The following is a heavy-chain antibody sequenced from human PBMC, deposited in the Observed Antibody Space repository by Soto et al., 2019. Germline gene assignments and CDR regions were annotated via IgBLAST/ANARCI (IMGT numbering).Heavy chain of an antibody. V-gene: IGHV3-74*01. CDR3: ARQASFDY. Sequence: EVQLVESGGDLVQPGGSLRLSCAASGFSFITYWMHWVRQAPGEGLVWVARINTDGSSTTYADSVKGRFTISRDNAKNTLDLQMNSLRTEDTAVYYCARQASFDYWGRGTLVTVSS. CDR2: INTDGSST. CDR1: GFSFITYW. J-gene: IGHJ4*02.